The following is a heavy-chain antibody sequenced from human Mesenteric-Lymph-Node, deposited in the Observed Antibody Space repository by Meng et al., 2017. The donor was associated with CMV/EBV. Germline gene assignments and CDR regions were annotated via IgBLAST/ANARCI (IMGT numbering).Heavy chain of an antibody. CDR2: IYFSGTS. J-gene: IGHJ4*02. Sequence: SETLSLTCSVSGGSITSNDHFWAWIRQPPGTGLEWIGSIYFSGTSYYNLSLKSRVTISVDTSNNQFSLNLNSVTAADTAVYYCVRLSQYCSRTRCQGDYWGQGTLVTVSS. CDR1: GGSITSNDHF. CDR3: VRLSQYCSRTRCQGDY. D-gene: IGHD2-2*01. V-gene: IGHV4-39*01.